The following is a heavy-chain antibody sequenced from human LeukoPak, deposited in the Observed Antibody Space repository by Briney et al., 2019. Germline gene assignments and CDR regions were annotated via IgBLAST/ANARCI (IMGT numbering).Heavy chain of an antibody. CDR2: IYNSGST. CDR3: ARLARDCSGYDRFDY. CDR1: GGSISSNY. J-gene: IGHJ4*02. V-gene: IGHV4-59*01. Sequence: SETLSLTCTVSGGSISSNYWSWIRQPPGKGLEWIGYIYNSGSTNYNPSLKSRVTMSVDTSKNQFSLKLSSVTAADTAVYYCARLARDCSGYDRFDYWGQGTLVTVSS. D-gene: IGHD3-22*01.